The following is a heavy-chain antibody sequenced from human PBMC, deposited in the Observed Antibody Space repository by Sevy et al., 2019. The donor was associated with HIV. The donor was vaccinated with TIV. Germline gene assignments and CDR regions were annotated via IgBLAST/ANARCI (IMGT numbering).Heavy chain of an antibody. D-gene: IGHD6-19*01. CDR2: ISAYNGNT. Sequence: ASVKVSCKASGYTFTSYGISWVRQAPGLGLEWMGWISAYNGNTNYAQKLQGRVTMTTDTSTSSAYMELRSLRSDDTAVYYCARDTYSSGWDSLDYWGQGTLVTVSS. CDR1: GYTFTSYG. V-gene: IGHV1-18*01. J-gene: IGHJ4*02. CDR3: ARDTYSSGWDSLDY.